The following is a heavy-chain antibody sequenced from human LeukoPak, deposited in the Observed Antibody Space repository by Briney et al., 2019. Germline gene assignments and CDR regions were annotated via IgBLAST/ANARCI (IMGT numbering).Heavy chain of an antibody. D-gene: IGHD6-13*01. V-gene: IGHV4-38-2*01. Sequence: SETLSLTCAVSGYSISSGYYWGWIRQPPGKGLEWIGSIYHSGSTYYNPSLKSRVTISVDTSKNQFSLKLSSVTAADTAVYYCERGIAAAGTGLDYWGQGTLVTVSS. CDR1: GYSISSGYY. J-gene: IGHJ4*02. CDR3: ERGIAAAGTGLDY. CDR2: IYHSGST.